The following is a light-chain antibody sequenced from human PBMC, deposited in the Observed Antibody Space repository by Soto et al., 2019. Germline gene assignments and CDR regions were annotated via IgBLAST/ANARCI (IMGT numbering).Light chain of an antibody. Sequence: QSVLTQPPSVSAAPGQRVTISCSGNSSNVGDNFVSWYQQPPEAAPKLLIYDNHKRRSGIPDRFSGSKSGTSATLGITGLQTGDEADYYCATWDGSLSVVVFGGGTKLTVL. CDR1: SSNVGDNF. V-gene: IGLV1-51*01. J-gene: IGLJ3*02. CDR2: DNH. CDR3: ATWDGSLSVVV.